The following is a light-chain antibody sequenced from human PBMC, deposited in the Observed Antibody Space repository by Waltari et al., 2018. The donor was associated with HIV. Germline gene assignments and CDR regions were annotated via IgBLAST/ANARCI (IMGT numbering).Light chain of an antibody. CDR1: QGISTS. CDR2: DAS. Sequence: EIVMSQSTATLCYSPGESVPLSCSASQGISTSLAGYHQKPGHAPRLLIYDASTRGTDIPARFSGSGSGTEFTLTISSLESDDVAMYYCQQYINWPPNTFGQGTKVEI. J-gene: IGKJ1*01. V-gene: IGKV3-15*01. CDR3: QQYINWPPNT.